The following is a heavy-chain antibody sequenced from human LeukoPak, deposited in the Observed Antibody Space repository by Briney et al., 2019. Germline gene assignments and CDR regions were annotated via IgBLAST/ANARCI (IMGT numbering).Heavy chain of an antibody. D-gene: IGHD1-14*01. V-gene: IGHV1-3*01. Sequence: ASVKVSCKASGYTFTSYAMHWVRQAPGQRLEWMGWINAGNGNTKYSQKFQGRVTITRDTSASTAYMELSSLRSEDTAVYYCARTARGDDNPNYWVAFDIWGQGTMVTVSS. J-gene: IGHJ3*02. CDR1: GYTFTSYA. CDR3: ARTARGDDNPNYWVAFDI. CDR2: INAGNGNT.